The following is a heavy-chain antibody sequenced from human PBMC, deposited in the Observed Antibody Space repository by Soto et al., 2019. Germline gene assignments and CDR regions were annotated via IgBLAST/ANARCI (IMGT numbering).Heavy chain of an antibody. CDR2: INPTSGGT. Sequence: QVQLVQSGAEVKKPGASMKVSCKASGYVFNSYHIYWVRQAPGQGLEWMGRINPTSGGTSTAQRFQDRGTITRDTSINTAYLEVSRLKSDDTAVYYCARGVSTDWSTGVCPHNYYFEMDVWGQGTAVTVS. CDR1: GYVFNSYH. J-gene: IGHJ6*02. V-gene: IGHV1-2*02. CDR3: ARGVSTDWSTGVCPHNYYFEMDV. D-gene: IGHD2-8*01.